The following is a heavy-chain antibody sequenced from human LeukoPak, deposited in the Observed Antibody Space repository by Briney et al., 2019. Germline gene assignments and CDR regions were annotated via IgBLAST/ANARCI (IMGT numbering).Heavy chain of an antibody. CDR3: ARDKNYYFDY. V-gene: IGHV3-30*03. CDR2: ISYDGSNK. J-gene: IGHJ4*02. CDR1: GFTFSSYG. Sequence: GGSLRLSCAASGFTFSSYGMHWVRQAPGKGLEWVAVISYDGSNKYYADSVKGRFTISRDNSKNTLYLQMNSLRAEDTAVYYCARDKNYYFDYWGQGTLVTVSS.